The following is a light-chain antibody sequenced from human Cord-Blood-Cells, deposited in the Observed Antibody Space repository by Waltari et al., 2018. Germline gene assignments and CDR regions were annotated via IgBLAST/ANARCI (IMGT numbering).Light chain of an antibody. Sequence: EIVMTQSPATLSVSPGERATRSCRASQSVSSNLAWYQQKPGQAPRLLIYGASTRSTGIPARFSGSGSGTEFTLTISSLQSEDFAVYYCQQYNNWPPGPWTFGQGTKVEIK. V-gene: IGKV3-15*01. CDR2: GAS. CDR1: QSVSSN. CDR3: QQYNNWPPGPWT. J-gene: IGKJ1*01.